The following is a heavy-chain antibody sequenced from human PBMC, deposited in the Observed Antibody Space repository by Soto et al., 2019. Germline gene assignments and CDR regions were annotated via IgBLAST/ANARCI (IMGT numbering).Heavy chain of an antibody. Sequence: ASVKVSCKASGYTFTSYGISWVRQAPGQGLEWMGWISGKNGNTNYAQKLQGRVTMTTDTFTSTTYMELRSLRSDDTAVYYCARDSFPLLSVAGTDFDYWGQGTLVTVSS. J-gene: IGHJ4*02. CDR2: ISGKNGNT. CDR1: GYTFTSYG. V-gene: IGHV1-18*01. CDR3: ARDSFPLLSVAGTDFDY. D-gene: IGHD6-19*01.